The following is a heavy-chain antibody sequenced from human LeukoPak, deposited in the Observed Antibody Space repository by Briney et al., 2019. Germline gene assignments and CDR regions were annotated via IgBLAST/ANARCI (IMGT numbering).Heavy chain of an antibody. V-gene: IGHV4-4*02. J-gene: IGHJ1*01. Sequence: GSLRLSCAASGFTFSSYSMNWVRQAPGKGLEWIGEIYHSGSTNYNPSLKSRVTISVDKSKNQFSLKLSSVTAADTAVYYCARDWTFSSVIWGQGTLVTVSS. CDR2: IYHSGST. CDR1: GFTFSSYSM. CDR3: ARDWTFSSVI. D-gene: IGHD3-10*01.